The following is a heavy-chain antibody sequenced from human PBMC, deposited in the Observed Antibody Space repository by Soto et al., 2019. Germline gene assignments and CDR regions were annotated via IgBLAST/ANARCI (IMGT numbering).Heavy chain of an antibody. J-gene: IGHJ4*02. D-gene: IGHD3-22*01. CDR2: INAGNGNT. CDR1: GYTFTSYA. CDR3: VRGSGYYLIDDY. V-gene: IGHV1-3*05. Sequence: QVQLVQSGAEEKKPGASVKVSCKASGYTFTSYAMHWVRQAPGQRLEWMGWINAGNGNTKYSQMFQGRVTITRDTAASAAYMDLSSLRSEATAVYYCVRGSGYYLIDDYWGQGTLVTVSS.